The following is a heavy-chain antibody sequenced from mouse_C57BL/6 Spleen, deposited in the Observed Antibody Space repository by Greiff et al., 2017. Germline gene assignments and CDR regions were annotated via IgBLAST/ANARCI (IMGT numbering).Heavy chain of an antibody. V-gene: IGHV1-19*01. D-gene: IGHD4-1*01. CDR1: GYTFTDYY. CDR2: INPYNGGT. J-gene: IGHJ4*01. Sequence: EVQLQQSGPVLVKPGASVKMSCTASGYTFTDYYMNWVKQSHGKSLEWIGVINPYNGGTSYNQKFKGKATLTVDKSSSTAYMELNSLTSEDSAVYYCARGLTGTRAMDDWGQGTSVTVSS. CDR3: ARGLTGTRAMDD.